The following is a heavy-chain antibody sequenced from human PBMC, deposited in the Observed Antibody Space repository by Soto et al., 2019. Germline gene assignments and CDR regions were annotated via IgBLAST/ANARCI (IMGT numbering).Heavy chain of an antibody. D-gene: IGHD5-18*01. CDR1: GGSISSYY. CDR2: IYYSGST. J-gene: IGHJ6*02. Sequence: SETLSLTCTVSGGSISSYYWSWIRQPPGKGLEWIGYIYYSGSTNYNPSLKSRVTISVDTSKNQFSLKLSSVTAADTAVYYCARVRSVDTAMVTWGYYYYGMDVWGQGTTVTVSS. CDR3: ARVRSVDTAMVTWGYYYYGMDV. V-gene: IGHV4-59*01.